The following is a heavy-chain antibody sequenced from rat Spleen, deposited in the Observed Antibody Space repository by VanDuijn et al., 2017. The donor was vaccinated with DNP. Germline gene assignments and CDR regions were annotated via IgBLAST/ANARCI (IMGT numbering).Heavy chain of an antibody. CDR1: GFNFNGFW. D-gene: IGHD1-1*01. CDR2: INMDGNTI. J-gene: IGHJ2*01. Sequence: EVQLVESGGGLVQPGRSLKLSCAASGFNFNGFWMGWVRQAPGKGLEWIGEINMDGNTINYTPSLKDKFTISRDNGQNTLYLQMSKLRSEDTAIYYCVRANSGGPFDYWGQGVMVTVSS. V-gene: IGHV4-2*01. CDR3: VRANSGGPFDY.